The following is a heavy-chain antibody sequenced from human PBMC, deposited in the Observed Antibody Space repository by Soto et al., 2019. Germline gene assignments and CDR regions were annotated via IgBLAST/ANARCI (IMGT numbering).Heavy chain of an antibody. CDR1: GFTFSSYS. V-gene: IGHV3-21*01. D-gene: IGHD3-9*01. CDR3: ARDGSEESKLRYFDSDAFDI. CDR2: ISSSSSYI. Sequence: PGGSLRLSCAASGFTFSSYSMNWVRQAPGKGLEWVASISSSSSYIYYADSMKGRFTISRDNAKNSLYLQMNSLRAEDTAVYYCARDGSEESKLRYFDSDAFDIWGQGTMVTVSS. J-gene: IGHJ3*02.